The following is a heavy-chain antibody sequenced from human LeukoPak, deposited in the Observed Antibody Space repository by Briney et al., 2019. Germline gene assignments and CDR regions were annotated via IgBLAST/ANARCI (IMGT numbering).Heavy chain of an antibody. V-gene: IGHV3-33*01. D-gene: IGHD3-16*01. CDR3: ARDREISGGFDY. CDR1: GFTFSSYG. CDR2: IWYDGSNK. J-gene: IGHJ4*02. Sequence: GRSLRLSCAASGFTFSSYGMHWVRQAPGKGLEWVAVIWYDGSNKYYADSVKGRFTISRDNSKNTLYLQTNSLRAEDTAVYYCARDREISGGFDYWGQGTLVTVSS.